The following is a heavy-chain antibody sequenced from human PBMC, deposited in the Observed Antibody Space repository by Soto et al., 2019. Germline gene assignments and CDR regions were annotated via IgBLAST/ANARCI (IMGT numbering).Heavy chain of an antibody. CDR1: GESISSSTYY. CDR3: ARRVVVSGNDVFDI. CDR2: IYYSGGT. V-gene: IGHV4-39*01. D-gene: IGHD2-15*01. J-gene: IGHJ3*02. Sequence: ASETLSLTCTVSGESISSSTYYWGWIRQPPGKGLDWIGTIYYSGGTYYNPSLRSRVTISVDTSKNQFSLKLSSVTAADTAVYYCARRVVVSGNDVFDIWGQGTMVTVSS.